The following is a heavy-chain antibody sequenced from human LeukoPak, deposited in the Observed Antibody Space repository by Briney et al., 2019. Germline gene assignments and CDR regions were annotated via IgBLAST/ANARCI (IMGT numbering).Heavy chain of an antibody. J-gene: IGHJ4*02. CDR1: GYTFTSYG. V-gene: IGHV1-18*01. D-gene: IGHD3-22*01. CDR2: ISAYNGNT. CDR3: ARDLVGYYDSSGYFDY. Sequence: GASVKVSCKASGYTFTSYGISWVRQAPGQGLEWMGWISAYNGNTNYAQKLQGRVTMTTDTSTSTAYVELRSLRSDDTAVYYCARDLVGYYDSSGYFDYWGQGTLVTVSS.